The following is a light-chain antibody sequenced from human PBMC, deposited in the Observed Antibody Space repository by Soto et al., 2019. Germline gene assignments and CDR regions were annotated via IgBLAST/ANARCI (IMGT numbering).Light chain of an antibody. CDR3: QQYNNWPLT. V-gene: IGKV3-15*01. CDR1: QSVSSN. CDR2: GAS. J-gene: IGKJ1*01. Sequence: EIVITQSPATLSVSTGERATLSCRASQSVSSNLAWYQQKPCQAPRLLIYGASTRATGIPARFSGSGSGTEFTLTVSSLQSEDFAVYYCQQYNNWPLTFGQGTKVDIK.